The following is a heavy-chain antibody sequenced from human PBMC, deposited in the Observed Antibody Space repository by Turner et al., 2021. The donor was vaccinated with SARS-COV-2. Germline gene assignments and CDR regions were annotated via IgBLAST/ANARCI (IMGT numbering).Heavy chain of an antibody. J-gene: IGHJ4*02. CDR2: ISYDGSNK. Sequence: QVQLVGSGGGVVQPGRSRRLPCAASGFIFSTYGMHWVRQAQGKGLEWVAVISYDGSNKYYADSVKGRFTISRDNSKNTLYLQMNSLRAEDTAVYYCAKARDGYNYFDYWGQGTLVTVSS. CDR1: GFIFSTYG. D-gene: IGHD5-12*01. V-gene: IGHV3-30*18. CDR3: AKARDGYNYFDY.